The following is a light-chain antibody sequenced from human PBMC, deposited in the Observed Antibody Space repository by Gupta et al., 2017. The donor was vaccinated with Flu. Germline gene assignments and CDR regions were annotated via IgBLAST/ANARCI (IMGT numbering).Light chain of an antibody. CDR3: QQDYSTRLT. CDR2: AAS. Sequence: IHMTQSPSSLSASAGDRVTITCRASQSISSNLYWYQQKPGTAPKLLIDAASSLQSGVPSRCSGSGSGADFTLTSSSLQHEDVATYCRQQDYSTRLTFGRGTKVEIK. V-gene: IGKV1-39*01. J-gene: IGKJ4*01. CDR1: QSISSN.